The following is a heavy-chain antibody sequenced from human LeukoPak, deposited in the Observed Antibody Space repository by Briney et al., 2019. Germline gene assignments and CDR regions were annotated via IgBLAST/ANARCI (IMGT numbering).Heavy chain of an antibody. CDR3: ARQVEMATIEAFDI. CDR1: GFTFSSYA. CDR2: ISYDGSNK. J-gene: IGHJ3*02. D-gene: IGHD5-24*01. V-gene: IGHV3-30*04. Sequence: GRSLRPSCAASGFTFSSYAMHWVRQAPGKGLEWVAVISYDGSNKYYADSVKGRFTISRDNPKNTLYLQMNSLRAEDTAVYYCARQVEMATIEAFDIWGQGTMVTVSS.